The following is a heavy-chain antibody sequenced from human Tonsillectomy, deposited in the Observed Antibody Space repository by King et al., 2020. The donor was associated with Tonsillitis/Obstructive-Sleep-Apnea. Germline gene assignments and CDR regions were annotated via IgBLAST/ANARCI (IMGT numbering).Heavy chain of an antibody. J-gene: IGHJ4*02. V-gene: IGHV3-23*04. CDR1: GFTFSNYG. Sequence: VQLVESGGGLVQPGGSLRLSCAASGFTFSNYGMAWVRQGPGEGLEWVSDIRGSGDNTYYADSVKGRFTISRDKSKNTLYLQMNSLRAEDTALYYCAKLWSVGTADYWGQGTLVTVSS. D-gene: IGHD3-3*01. CDR3: AKLWSVGTADY. CDR2: IRGSGDNT.